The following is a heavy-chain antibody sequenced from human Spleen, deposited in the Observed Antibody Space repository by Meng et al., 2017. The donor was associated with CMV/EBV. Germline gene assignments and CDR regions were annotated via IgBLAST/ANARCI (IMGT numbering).Heavy chain of an antibody. J-gene: IGHJ4*02. D-gene: IGHD6-19*01. CDR1: GFTFSSDS. CDR3: AKDLGLAGPYYFDH. CDR2: IAYDGSNK. Sequence: ASGFTFSSDSMHWVRQAPGKGLEWVSIIAYDGSNKYYAASVKGRFTISRDNFRNTLFLQMDSLRSEDTAVYYCAKDLGLAGPYYFDHWGQGTLVTVSS. V-gene: IGHV3-30*04.